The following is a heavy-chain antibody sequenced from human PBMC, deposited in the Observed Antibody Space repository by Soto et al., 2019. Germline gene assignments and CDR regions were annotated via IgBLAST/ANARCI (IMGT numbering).Heavy chain of an antibody. V-gene: IGHV1-2*02. Sequence: ASVKVSCKASGYTFTGYYMHWVRQAPGQGLEWMGWINPNSGGTNYAQKFQGRVTMTRDTSISTAYMELSRLRSDDTAVYYCARDRPYDILTGYYNPYYYGMDVWGQGTTVTVS. D-gene: IGHD3-9*01. J-gene: IGHJ6*02. CDR1: GYTFTGYY. CDR3: ARDRPYDILTGYYNPYYYGMDV. CDR2: INPNSGGT.